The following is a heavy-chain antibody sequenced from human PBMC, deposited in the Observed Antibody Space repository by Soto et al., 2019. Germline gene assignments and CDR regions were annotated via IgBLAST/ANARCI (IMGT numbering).Heavy chain of an antibody. CDR2: ISGSGGGT. D-gene: IGHD2-15*01. J-gene: IGHJ4*02. Sequence: EVQLLESGGGLVQPGGSLRLSCTVSGFTFSSYAMNWVRQAPGKGLEWVSGISGSGGGTYYADSVKGRFTISRDNSKNMLYLQMNSLRAEDTAVYYCAKDRDVVVVVAATPCDSWCQGTLVTVSS. CDR1: GFTFSSYA. V-gene: IGHV3-23*01. CDR3: AKDRDVVVVVAATPCDS.